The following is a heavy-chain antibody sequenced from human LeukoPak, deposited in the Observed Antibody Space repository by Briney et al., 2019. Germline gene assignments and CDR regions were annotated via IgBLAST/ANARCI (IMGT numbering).Heavy chain of an antibody. D-gene: IGHD2-15*01. CDR3: ARDSIDVVVVADTKWVYWFDP. J-gene: IGHJ5*02. CDR2: ISSNGGST. Sequence: PGGSLRLSCAASGFTFSSYAMHWVRQAPGKGLEYVSAISSNGGSTYYANSVKGRFTISRDNSKNTLYLQMGSLRAEDMAVYYCARDSIDVVVVADTKWVYWFDPWGQGTLVTVSS. CDR1: GFTFSSYA. V-gene: IGHV3-64*01.